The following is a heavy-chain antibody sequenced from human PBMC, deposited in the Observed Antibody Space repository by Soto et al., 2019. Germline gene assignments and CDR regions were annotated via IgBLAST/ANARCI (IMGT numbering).Heavy chain of an antibody. CDR1: DDSFTDYF. Sequence: PSETLSLTCVVYDDSFTDYFWTWIRLSPGKRLEWIGEINDIGRTNYNPSLKSRVSISVDTSKNQVSLKLNSVTTADTAVYYCARALFTFTYGGQYVLDVRGQGTEVT. J-gene: IGHJ3*01. V-gene: IGHV4-34*01. CDR2: INDIGRT. D-gene: IGHD3-16*01. CDR3: ARALFTFTYGGQYVLDV.